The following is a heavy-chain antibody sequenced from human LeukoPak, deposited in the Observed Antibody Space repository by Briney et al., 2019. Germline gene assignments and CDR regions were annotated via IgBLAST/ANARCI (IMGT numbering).Heavy chain of an antibody. D-gene: IGHD6-6*01. CDR1: GFTFGSYA. CDR2: ISGSGGST. V-gene: IGHV3-23*01. CDR3: VGSSSYWFDP. J-gene: IGHJ5*02. Sequence: GGSLRLSCAASGFTFGSYAMSWVRQAPGKGLEWVSAISGSGGSTYYADSVKGRFTISRDNSKNTLYLQMNSLRAEDTAVYYSVGSSSYWFDPWGQGTLVTVSS.